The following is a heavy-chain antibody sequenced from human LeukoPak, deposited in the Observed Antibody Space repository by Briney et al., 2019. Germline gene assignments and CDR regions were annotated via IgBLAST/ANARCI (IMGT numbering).Heavy chain of an antibody. J-gene: IGHJ4*02. D-gene: IGHD2-21*01. CDR3: AKGLRIPSN. CDR2: ITGSGLHT. CDR1: GFTFSYYG. Sequence: SGGSLRLSCAASGFTFSYYGMTWVRQTPGNGLEWVSSITGSGLHTYYVDSVKGRFVISRDNSKTTLYLQMNSLRAEDTAVYYCAKGLRIPSNWGQGIMVTVSS. V-gene: IGHV3-23*01.